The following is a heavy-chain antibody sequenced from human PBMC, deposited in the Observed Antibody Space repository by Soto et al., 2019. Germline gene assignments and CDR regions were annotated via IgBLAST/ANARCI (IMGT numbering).Heavy chain of an antibody. Sequence: PVGSLRLSCAASGFTFSSYAMSWVRQAPGKGLEWVSAISGSGGSTYYADSVKGRFTISRDNSKNTLYLQMNSLRAEDTAVYYSAKGTDYYYYGMDVWGQGTTVTVSS. V-gene: IGHV3-23*01. CDR2: ISGSGGST. CDR3: AKGTDYYYYGMDV. J-gene: IGHJ6*02. CDR1: GFTFSSYA. D-gene: IGHD2-2*01.